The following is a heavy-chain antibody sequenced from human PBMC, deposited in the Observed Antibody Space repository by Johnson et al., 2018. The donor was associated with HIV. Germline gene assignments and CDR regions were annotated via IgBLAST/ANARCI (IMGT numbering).Heavy chain of an antibody. Sequence: QVQLVESGGGVVQPGRSLRLSCVASGFTFSSYGMHWVRQTPGKGLEWVAVISYNGTNTWYADSVKGRFIISRDNAKNSLYLQMNSLRAEDTAVYYCATRDPTYRPGAFDIWGQGTMVTVSS. J-gene: IGHJ3*02. CDR2: ISYNGTNT. CDR1: GFTFSSYG. CDR3: ATRDPTYRPGAFDI. D-gene: IGHD1-14*01. V-gene: IGHV3-30*03.